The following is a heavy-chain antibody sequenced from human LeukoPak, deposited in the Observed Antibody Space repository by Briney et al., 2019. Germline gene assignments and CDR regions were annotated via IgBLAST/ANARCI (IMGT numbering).Heavy chain of an antibody. Sequence: SSETLSLTCAVSGGSISSGGYSWSWIRQPPGKGLEWIGYIYHSGSIYYNPSLKSRVTISVDRSKNQISLKLCSVTAADTAVYYCARGDSSGYYQNWFDPWGQGTLVTVSS. CDR2: IYHSGSI. J-gene: IGHJ5*02. CDR1: GGSISSGGYS. D-gene: IGHD3-22*01. CDR3: ARGDSSGYYQNWFDP. V-gene: IGHV4-30-2*01.